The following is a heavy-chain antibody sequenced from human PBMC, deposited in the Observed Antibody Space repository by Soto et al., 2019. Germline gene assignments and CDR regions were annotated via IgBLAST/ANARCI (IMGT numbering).Heavy chain of an antibody. CDR3: GRSVFP. CDR1: GGSISSGGYY. CDR2: IYYSGSS. J-gene: IGHJ5*02. V-gene: IGHV4-31*03. Sequence: QVQLQESGPGLVKPSQTLSLTCTVSGGSISSGGYYWTGIRPHPGKGLDWIGYIYYSGSSYYHPSRKSRVTISVDTSKNQFSLKLSSVTAEDTSVYYCGRSVFPWGQGTLVTVSS.